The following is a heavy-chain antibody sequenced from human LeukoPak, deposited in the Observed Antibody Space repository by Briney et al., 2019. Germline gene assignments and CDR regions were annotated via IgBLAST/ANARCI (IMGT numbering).Heavy chain of an antibody. CDR3: ARDNYDSSGYYYSRRRGIDY. CDR1: GFTFSSYW. J-gene: IGHJ4*02. Sequence: GGSLSLSCAASGFTFSSYWMHWVRQAPGKGLVWVSRINSDGSSTSYADSVKGRFTISRDNAKNTLYLQMNSLRAEDTAVYYCARDNYDSSGYYYSRRRGIDYWGQGTLVTVSS. V-gene: IGHV3-74*01. D-gene: IGHD3-22*01. CDR2: INSDGSST.